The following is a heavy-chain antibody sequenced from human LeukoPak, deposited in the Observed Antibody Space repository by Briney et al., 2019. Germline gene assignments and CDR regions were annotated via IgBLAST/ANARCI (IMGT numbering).Heavy chain of an antibody. CDR2: IKQDGSEE. Sequence: PGGSLRLSCAASGFRFRSYWMSWVRQAPGKGPEWVANIKQDGSEEYYVDSVKGRFTISRDNAENSVYLQMNSLRVEDTALYYCARGRIAVADPVGVYDYWGQGTLVTVSS. J-gene: IGHJ4*02. CDR1: GFRFRSYW. CDR3: ARGRIAVADPVGVYDY. D-gene: IGHD6-19*01. V-gene: IGHV3-7*01.